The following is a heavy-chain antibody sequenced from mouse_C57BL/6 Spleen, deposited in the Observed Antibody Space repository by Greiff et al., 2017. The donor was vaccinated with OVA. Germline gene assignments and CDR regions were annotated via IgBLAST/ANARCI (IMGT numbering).Heavy chain of an antibody. V-gene: IGHV1-50*01. CDR2: IDPSDSYT. CDR1: GYTFTSYW. Sequence: QVQLQQPGAELVKPGASVKLSCKASGYTFTSYWMQWVKQRPGQGLEWIGEIDPSDSYTNYNQKFKGKATLTVDTSSSTAYMQLSSLTSEDTAVYYCARRGGFYGSSHEGDYWGQGTTLTVSS. D-gene: IGHD1-1*01. CDR3: ARRGGFYGSSHEGDY. J-gene: IGHJ2*01.